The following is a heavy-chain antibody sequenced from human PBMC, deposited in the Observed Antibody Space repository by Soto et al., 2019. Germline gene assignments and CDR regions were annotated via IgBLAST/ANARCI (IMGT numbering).Heavy chain of an antibody. CDR3: ARLRMRCSSNSCYWFDP. CDR2: IYYSWST. CDR1: GCSISRGCYC. Sequence: TLSLTCTVSGCSISRGCYCWSLIRQHPGKGLEWIGYIYYSWSTYYNPSLKSRVTIAVDTSKNQFSLKLSSVTAADTAVYYCARLRMRCSSNSCYWFDPWGQGTMVTVSS. J-gene: IGHJ5*02. D-gene: IGHD2-2*01. V-gene: IGHV4-31*03.